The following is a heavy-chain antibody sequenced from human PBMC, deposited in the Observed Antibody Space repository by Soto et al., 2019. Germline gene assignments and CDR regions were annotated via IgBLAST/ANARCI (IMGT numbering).Heavy chain of an antibody. V-gene: IGHV4-59*01. D-gene: IGHD2-15*01. CDR2: IYYSGST. J-gene: IGHJ4*02. CDR3: ASSGGNTDFFDY. Sequence: PSETLSLTCTVSGGSISSYYWSWIRRPPGKGLEWIGYIYYSGSTNYNPSLKSRVTISVDTSKNQFSLKLSSVTAADTAVYYCASSGGNTDFFDYWGQGTLVTVSS. CDR1: GGSISSYY.